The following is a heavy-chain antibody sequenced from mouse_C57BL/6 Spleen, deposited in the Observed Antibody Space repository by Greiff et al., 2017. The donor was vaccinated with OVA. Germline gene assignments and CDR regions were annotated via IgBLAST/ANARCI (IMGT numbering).Heavy chain of an antibody. CDR3: ARDPITTVPLDY. CDR1: GYTFTDYN. Sequence: VQLQQSGPELVKPGASVKMSCKASGYTFTDYNMHWVKQSHGKSLEWIGYINPNNGGTSYNQKFKGKATLTVNKSSSTAYMELRSLTSEDSAVYYCARDPITTVPLDYWGQGTTLTVSS. CDR2: INPNNGGT. D-gene: IGHD1-1*01. J-gene: IGHJ2*01. V-gene: IGHV1-22*01.